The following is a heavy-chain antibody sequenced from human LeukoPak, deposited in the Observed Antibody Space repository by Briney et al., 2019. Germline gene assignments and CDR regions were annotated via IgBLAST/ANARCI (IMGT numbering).Heavy chain of an antibody. CDR1: GGSISSHY. D-gene: IGHD3/OR15-3a*01. J-gene: IGHJ4*02. V-gene: IGHV4-4*09. Sequence: SETLSLTCTVSGGSISSHYWSWIRQPPGKGLEWIGYIYTSGSTNYNPSLKSRVTISVDTSKNQFSLKLSSVTAADTAVYYCARQAGLSAYFDYWGQGTLVTVSS. CDR2: IYTSGST. CDR3: ARQAGLSAYFDY.